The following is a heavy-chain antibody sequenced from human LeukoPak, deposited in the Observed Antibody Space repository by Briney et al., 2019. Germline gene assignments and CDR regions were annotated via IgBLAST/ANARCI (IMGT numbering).Heavy chain of an antibody. Sequence: PSETLSLTCTVSGNSFGDYDWSWIRQPAGKGLEWIGRIYTSGSTTYNPSLKSRVTMSVDTSKSQFSLNLMSVTAADTAVYYCTRDTGTTGEVKFDLWGQGTLVTVSS. CDR2: IYTSGST. CDR3: TRDTGTTGEVKFDL. J-gene: IGHJ5*02. D-gene: IGHD4-17*01. V-gene: IGHV4-4*07. CDR1: GNSFGDYD.